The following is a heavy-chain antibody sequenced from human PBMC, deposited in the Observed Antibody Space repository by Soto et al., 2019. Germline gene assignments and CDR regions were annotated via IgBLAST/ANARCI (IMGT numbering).Heavy chain of an antibody. CDR2: IYRDGSNK. Sequence: QVQLVESGGGVVQPGGSLRLSCAASGFTFTTYVMHWVRQAPGKGLECVAVIYRDGSNKYYAESVKGRFTISRDNSKKTLFLQLNSLRVDDTAVYYCARDRPQITILDAFDIWGQGTMVTVSS. D-gene: IGHD3-3*01. CDR3: ARDRPQITILDAFDI. V-gene: IGHV3-30*14. J-gene: IGHJ3*02. CDR1: GFTFTTYV.